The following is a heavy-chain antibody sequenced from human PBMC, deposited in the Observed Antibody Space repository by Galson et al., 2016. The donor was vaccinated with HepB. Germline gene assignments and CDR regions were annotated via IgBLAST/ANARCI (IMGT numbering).Heavy chain of an antibody. CDR2: IGPGSGDT. Sequence: SVKVSCKASGYSFTGYFLNWVRQAPGQGLEWMGWIGPGSGDTKYAQKFQGRVTITRDRSISTITMELNRLRSDDTAGYYCARSTGFGIRIDYWGQGPQGTVSS. V-gene: IGHV1-2*02. CDR1: GYSFTGYF. D-gene: IGHD3-16*01. J-gene: IGHJ4*02. CDR3: ARSTGFGIRIDY.